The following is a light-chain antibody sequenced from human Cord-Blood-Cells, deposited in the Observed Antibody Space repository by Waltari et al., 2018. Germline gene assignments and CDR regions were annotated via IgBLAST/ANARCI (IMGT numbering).Light chain of an antibody. CDR1: SSDVGGYNY. V-gene: IGLV2-14*01. J-gene: IGLJ2*01. Sequence: QSALTQPASVSGSPGQSITISCTGTSSDVGGYNYVSWYQQHPGKAPKLMTYDVSNRPSGFSNRFSGSKSGNTASLTISGLQAEDEADYYCSSYTSSSTVVFGGGTKLTVL. CDR3: SSYTSSSTVV. CDR2: DVS.